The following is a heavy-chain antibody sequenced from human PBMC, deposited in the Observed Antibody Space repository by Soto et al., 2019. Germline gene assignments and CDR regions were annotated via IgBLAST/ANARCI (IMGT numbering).Heavy chain of an antibody. Sequence: VAVISYDGGDKYSADSLKGRFTISRDNSKNTLYLQMNSLRPEDTAVYYCARVGAGAGYFLDCWGQGTLVTVSS. CDR2: ISYDGGDK. CDR3: ARVGAGAGYFLDC. D-gene: IGHD3-22*01. V-gene: IGHV3-30-3*01. J-gene: IGHJ4*02.